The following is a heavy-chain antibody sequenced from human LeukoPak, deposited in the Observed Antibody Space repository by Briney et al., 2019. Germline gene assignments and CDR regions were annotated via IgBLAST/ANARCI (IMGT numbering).Heavy chain of an antibody. CDR3: ARDLGGAVVGIIPLFDY. V-gene: IGHV1-46*01. J-gene: IGHJ4*02. CDR2: INPSGGST. Sequence: ASVKVSCKASGYTFTSYYMHWVRQAPGQGLEWMGVINPSGGSTSYAQKFQGRVTMTRDTSTSTVYMELSSLRSEDTAVYYCARDLGGAVVGIIPLFDYWGQGTLVTVSS. D-gene: IGHD3-22*01. CDR1: GYTFTSYY.